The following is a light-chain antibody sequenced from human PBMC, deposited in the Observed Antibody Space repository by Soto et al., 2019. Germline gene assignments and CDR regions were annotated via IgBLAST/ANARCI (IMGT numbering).Light chain of an antibody. CDR1: SSNIGSNY. CDR3: AAWDDNLSGFYV. J-gene: IGLJ1*01. Sequence: QSALTQPPSASGTPGQRVTISCSGSSSNIGSNYVYWYQQLPGTAPKLLIYRNNQRPSGVPDRFSGSKSGTSASLAISGLRSEDDADYYSAAWDDNLSGFYVFGTVTKVTVL. V-gene: IGLV1-47*01. CDR2: RNN.